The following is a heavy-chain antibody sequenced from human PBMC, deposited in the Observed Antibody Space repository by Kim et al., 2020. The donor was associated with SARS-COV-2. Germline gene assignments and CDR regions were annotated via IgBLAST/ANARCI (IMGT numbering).Heavy chain of an antibody. V-gene: IGHV3-74*01. CDR1: GFTFRSYC. CDR2: INSDGSST. J-gene: IGHJ4*02. CDR3: ARDKGGGYNPNY. D-gene: IGHD5-12*01. Sequence: GGSLRLSCSASGFTFRSYCMHWVRQAPGKGLVWVSRINSDGSSTSYADSVKGRFTISRDNAKNTLYLQMNSLRAEDTAVYYCARDKGGGYNPNYWGQGTLVTVSS.